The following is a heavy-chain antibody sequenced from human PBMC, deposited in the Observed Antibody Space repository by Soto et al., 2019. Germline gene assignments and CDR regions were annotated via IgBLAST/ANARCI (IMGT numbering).Heavy chain of an antibody. Sequence: ASVKVSCKASGYTFTSYYMHWVRQAPGQGLEWMGIINPSGGSTSYAQKFRGRVTMTRDTSTSTVYMELSSLRSEDTAVYYCARGITYYDILTGYYTPHYFDYWGQGTLVTVSS. CDR1: GYTFTSYY. CDR3: ARGITYYDILTGYYTPHYFDY. D-gene: IGHD3-9*01. J-gene: IGHJ4*02. CDR2: INPSGGST. V-gene: IGHV1-46*01.